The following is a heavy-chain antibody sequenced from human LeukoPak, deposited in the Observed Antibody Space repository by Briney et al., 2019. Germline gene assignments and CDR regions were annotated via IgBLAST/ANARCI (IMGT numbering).Heavy chain of an antibody. D-gene: IGHD4-17*01. J-gene: IGHJ4*02. CDR1: GYTFTSYG. Sequence: ASVKVSCKASGYTFTSYGISWVRQAPGQGLEWMGWISAYNGNTNYAQKLQGRVTMTRDTSISTAYMELSRLTSDDTAVYYCARRGHGDLDYWGQGTLVTVSS. CDR2: ISAYNGNT. V-gene: IGHV1-18*01. CDR3: ARRGHGDLDY.